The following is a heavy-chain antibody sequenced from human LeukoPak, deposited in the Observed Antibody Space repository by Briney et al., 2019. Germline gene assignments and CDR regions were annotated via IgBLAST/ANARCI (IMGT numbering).Heavy chain of an antibody. CDR1: GXXXSDXX. CDR3: ARASEGSETGDDGFDP. CDR2: XXXSGSTI. J-gene: IGHJ5*02. D-gene: IGHD7-27*01. V-gene: IGHV3-11*01. Sequence: GGSLRLSCAAXGXXXSDXXXXWIRXXXXXXXXXXXXXXXSGSTIYYADSVKGRFTISRDNAKNSLYLQMNSLRAEDTAVYYCARASEGSETGDDGFDPWGQGTLVTVSS.